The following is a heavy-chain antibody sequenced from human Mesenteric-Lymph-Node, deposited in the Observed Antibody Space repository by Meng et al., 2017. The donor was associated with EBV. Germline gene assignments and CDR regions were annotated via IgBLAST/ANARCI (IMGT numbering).Heavy chain of an antibody. J-gene: IGHJ4*02. CDR1: GFTFSTSW. Sequence: EVQLVESGGGLVQPGXXLRLSCAASGFTFSTSWMHWLRQAPGKGLVWVSHIDTDGSTTNYAGSVKGRFTISRDNAKNTLSLQMNSLRVEDTAVYYCVRGGLGPWYWGQGTLVTVSS. D-gene: IGHD3/OR15-3a*01. CDR3: VRGGLGPWY. V-gene: IGHV3-74*01. CDR2: IDTDGSTT.